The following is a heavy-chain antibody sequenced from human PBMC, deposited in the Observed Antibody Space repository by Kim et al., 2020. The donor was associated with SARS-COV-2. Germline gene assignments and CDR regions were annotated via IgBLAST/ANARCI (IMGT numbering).Heavy chain of an antibody. D-gene: IGHD6-19*01. CDR2: ISYDGSNK. J-gene: IGHJ4*02. CDR3: AKAARIAVAGPPRY. Sequence: GGSLRLSCAASGFTFSSYGMHWVRQAPGKGLEWVAVISYDGSNKYYADSVKGRFTISRDNSKNTLYLQMNSLRAEDTAVYYCAKAARIAVAGPPRYWGQG. V-gene: IGHV3-30*18. CDR1: GFTFSSYG.